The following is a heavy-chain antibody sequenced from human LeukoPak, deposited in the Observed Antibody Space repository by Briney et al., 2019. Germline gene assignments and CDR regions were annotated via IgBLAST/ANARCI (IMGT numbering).Heavy chain of an antibody. J-gene: IGHJ4*02. CDR3: ARDPSDYFDSSGLDY. CDR1: GFTFSVYY. V-gene: IGHV3-11*05. Sequence: GGSLRLSCAASGFTFSVYYMSWIRQAPGKGLEWVSYISSSSSYTNYADSVKGRFTISRDNAKNSLYLQMNSLRAEDTAVYYCARDPSDYFDSSGLDYWGQGTLVTVSP. D-gene: IGHD3-22*01. CDR2: ISSSSSYT.